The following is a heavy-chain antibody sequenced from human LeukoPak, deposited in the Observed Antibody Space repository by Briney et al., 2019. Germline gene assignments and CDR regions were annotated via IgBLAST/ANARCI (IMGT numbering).Heavy chain of an antibody. J-gene: IGHJ4*02. CDR1: GYTFTGYY. CDR2: INPQSGDT. CDR3: ARGGKSELGTCDH. Sequence: EASVKVSCKTSGYTFTGYYMQWVRQAPGQGLEWMGWINPQSGDTNYAQKFQGRVTMTWDTSISSVYIELSSLRFDDTAVYYCARGGKSELGTCDHWGQGTLVTVSS. D-gene: IGHD7-27*01. V-gene: IGHV1-2*02.